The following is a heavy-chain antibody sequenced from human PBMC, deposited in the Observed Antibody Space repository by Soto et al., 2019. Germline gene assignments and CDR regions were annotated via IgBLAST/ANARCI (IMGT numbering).Heavy chain of an antibody. V-gene: IGHV1-8*01. CDR2: MNPNSGNT. CDR1: GYTFISYD. Sequence: QVQLVQSGAEVKKPGASVKVSCKASGYTFISYDINWVRQATGQGLEWMGWMNPNSGNTGYAQKFQGSVTMTRNTSISKAYMELSSLRYEDTYVYYCARGQEYLGAFDIWGQGTMVTVSS. J-gene: IGHJ3*02. CDR3: ARGQEYLGAFDI.